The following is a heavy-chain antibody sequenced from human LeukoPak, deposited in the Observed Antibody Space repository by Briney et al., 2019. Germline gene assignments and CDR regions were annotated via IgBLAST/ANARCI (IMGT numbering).Heavy chain of an antibody. J-gene: IGHJ5*02. V-gene: IGHV3-23*01. CDR2: LSGGGGST. D-gene: IGHD2-2*01. Sequence: PGGSLRLSCAASGFTFSSYAMSWVRQAPGKGLDWVSGLSGGGGSTYYADSVKGRFTISRDNSKNTLHLQMNSLRAEDTAVYYCARTGYCSSTSCSAGFDPWGQGTLVTVSS. CDR1: GFTFSSYA. CDR3: ARTGYCSSTSCSAGFDP.